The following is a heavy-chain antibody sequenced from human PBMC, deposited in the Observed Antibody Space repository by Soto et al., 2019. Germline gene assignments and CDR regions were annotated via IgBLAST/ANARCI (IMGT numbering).Heavy chain of an antibody. Sequence: GGSLRLSCAASGLTFSSYAMHWVRQAPGKGLEWVAVISYDGSNKYYADSVKGRFTISRDNSKNTLYLQMNSLRAEDTAVYYCAGVTLPAAIQGYYYYGMDVWGQGTTVTVSS. CDR3: AGVTLPAAIQGYYYYGMDV. CDR1: GLTFSSYA. D-gene: IGHD2-2*01. V-gene: IGHV3-30-3*01. J-gene: IGHJ6*02. CDR2: ISYDGSNK.